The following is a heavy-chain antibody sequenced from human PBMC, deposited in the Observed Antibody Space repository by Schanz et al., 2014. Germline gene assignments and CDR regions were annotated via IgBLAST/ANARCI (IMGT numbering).Heavy chain of an antibody. Sequence: QVHLVQSGAEVHKPGASLKISCKASGYTFTNFFLHWVRQAPGQGLEWMGIINPIGGSTTYAQKWRCAGALTTDTSTDTAYLELTSLRSEDTAAYYCGRGFSRSYSDFWGQGTLSTVSS. CDR3: GRGFSRSYSDF. CDR2: INPIGGST. CDR1: GYTFTNFF. D-gene: IGHD1-26*01. V-gene: IGHV1-46*03. J-gene: IGHJ4*02.